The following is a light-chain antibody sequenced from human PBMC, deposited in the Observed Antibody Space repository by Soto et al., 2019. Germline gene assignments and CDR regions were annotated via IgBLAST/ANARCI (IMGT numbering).Light chain of an antibody. Sequence: IVLTQSPATLSLSPGERATLSCRAKQTVNTYLSWYQHKPGQAPRLLIYGASNRATGIPARFSGSGSGTDFTLTISSLEPEDSSVYYFQQRYNWLTFGGGTKV. V-gene: IGKV3-11*01. CDR2: GAS. CDR1: QTVNTY. CDR3: QQRYNWLT. J-gene: IGKJ4*01.